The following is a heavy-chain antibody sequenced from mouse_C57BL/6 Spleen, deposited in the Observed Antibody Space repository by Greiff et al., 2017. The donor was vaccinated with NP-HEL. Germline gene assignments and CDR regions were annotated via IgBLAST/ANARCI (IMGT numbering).Heavy chain of an antibody. CDR2: IDPETGGT. V-gene: IGHV1-15*01. Sequence: VQLQQSGAELVRPGASVTLSCKASGYTFTDYEMHWVKQTPVHGLEWIGAIDPETGGTAYNQKFKGKAILTADKSSSTAYMELRSLTSEDSAVYYCTRRDYDAMDYWGQGTSVTVSS. J-gene: IGHJ4*01. CDR3: TRRDYDAMDY. CDR1: GYTFTDYE.